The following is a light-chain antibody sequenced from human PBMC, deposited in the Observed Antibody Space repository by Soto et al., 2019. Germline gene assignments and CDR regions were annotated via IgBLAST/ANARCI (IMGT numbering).Light chain of an antibody. CDR1: QSFRSW. Sequence: DIQMTQSPSTLSASVGDRVTITCRASQSFRSWLAWYQQRPGNAPNLLIYKASSLESGVPSRFSGSGSGTEFTLTVSSLQPDDFATYYCQQYDSYPLTFGGGTKVEIK. V-gene: IGKV1-5*03. CDR3: QQYDSYPLT. J-gene: IGKJ4*01. CDR2: KAS.